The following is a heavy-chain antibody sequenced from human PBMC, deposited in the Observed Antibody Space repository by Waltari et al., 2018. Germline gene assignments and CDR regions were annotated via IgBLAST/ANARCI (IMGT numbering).Heavy chain of an antibody. D-gene: IGHD6-19*01. V-gene: IGHV3-7*01. CDR1: GIIVSRNW. J-gene: IGHJ4*02. Sequence: EVRLVESGGGLVQPGGSLRLSCAASGIIVSRNWMSWVRQAPGKGLEWVANIKEDGSEKYYVASVKGRFTISRDNAKNSLYLQMSSLKAEDTAVYYCATLDFSGGDYFDYWGQGTLVTVSP. CDR3: ATLDFSGGDYFDY. CDR2: IKEDGSEK.